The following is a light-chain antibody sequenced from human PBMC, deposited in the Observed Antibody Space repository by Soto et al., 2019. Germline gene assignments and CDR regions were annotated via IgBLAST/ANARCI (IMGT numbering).Light chain of an antibody. CDR3: QQHDGSPKT. Sequence: EIWLTQSPGTLSLSPGERATLSCRASQSVSSANLVWYQQKPGQAPRLLIYATSSRATGIPERFSGSGSGTDFTLTISRLEPDDFAVYYCQQHDGSPKTFGQGTKVKSN. J-gene: IGKJ1*01. CDR1: QSVSSAN. V-gene: IGKV3-20*01. CDR2: ATS.